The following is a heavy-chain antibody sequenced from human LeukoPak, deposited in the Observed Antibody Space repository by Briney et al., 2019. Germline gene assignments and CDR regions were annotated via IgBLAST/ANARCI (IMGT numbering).Heavy chain of an antibody. CDR3: ARGVVVAATEDPYYFDY. V-gene: IGHV1-18*01. Sequence: ASVKVSCKASGYTFTSYGISWVRQAPGQGLEWMGWTSAYNGNTNYAQKLQGKVTMTTDTSTSTAYMELRSLRSDDTAVYYCARGVVVAATEDPYYFDYWGQGTLVTVSS. CDR2: TSAYNGNT. D-gene: IGHD2-15*01. CDR1: GYTFTSYG. J-gene: IGHJ4*02.